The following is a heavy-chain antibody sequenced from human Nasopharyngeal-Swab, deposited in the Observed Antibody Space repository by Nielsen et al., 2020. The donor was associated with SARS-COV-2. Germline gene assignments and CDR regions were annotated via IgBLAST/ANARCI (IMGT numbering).Heavy chain of an antibody. CDR2: IFSNDEK. CDR3: ARIDYDYVWGSYRYTGGYFDY. Sequence: RQAPGKALEWLAHIFSNDEKSYSTSLKSRLTISKDTSKSQAVLTMTNMDPVDTATYYCARIDYDYVWGSYRYTGGYFDYWGQGTLVTVSS. J-gene: IGHJ4*02. D-gene: IGHD3-16*02. V-gene: IGHV2-26*01.